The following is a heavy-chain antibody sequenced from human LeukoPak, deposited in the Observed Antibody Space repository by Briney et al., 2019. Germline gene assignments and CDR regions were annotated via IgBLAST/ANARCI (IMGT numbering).Heavy chain of an antibody. V-gene: IGHV4-4*07. J-gene: IGHJ6*02. CDR2: IYTSGST. CDR3: AACSGGSCYVNGMDV. D-gene: IGHD2-15*01. Sequence: ASETLSLTCTVSGGPISSYYWSWIRQPAGKGLEWIGRIYTSGSTNYNPSLKSRVTMSVDTSKNQFSLKLSSVTAADTAVYYCAACSGGSCYVNGMDVWGQGTTVTVSS. CDR1: GGPISSYY.